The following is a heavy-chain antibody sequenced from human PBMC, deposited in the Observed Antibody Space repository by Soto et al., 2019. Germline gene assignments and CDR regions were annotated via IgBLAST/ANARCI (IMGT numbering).Heavy chain of an antibody. CDR3: ARETRDTAMVYYGMDV. Sequence: ASVKVSCKASGYTFTGYYMHWVRQAPGQGLEWMGWINPNSGGTNYAQKFQGWVTMTRDTSISTAYMELSRLRSDDTAVYYCARETRDTAMVYYGMDVWGQGTTVTVSS. J-gene: IGHJ6*02. CDR2: INPNSGGT. V-gene: IGHV1-2*04. CDR1: GYTFTGYY. D-gene: IGHD5-18*01.